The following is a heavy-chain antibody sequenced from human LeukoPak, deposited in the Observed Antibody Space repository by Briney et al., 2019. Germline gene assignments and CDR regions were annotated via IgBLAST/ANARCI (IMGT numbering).Heavy chain of an antibody. CDR1: GYTFTSYA. D-gene: IGHD3-10*01. Sequence: ASVKVSCKASGYTFTSYAMNWVRQAPGRGLEWMGWINTNTGNPTYAQGFTGRFVFSLDTSVSTAYLQISSLKAEDTAVYYCASAIWFGELLPSNWFDPWGQGTLVTVSS. V-gene: IGHV7-4-1*02. CDR2: INTNTGNP. CDR3: ASAIWFGELLPSNWFDP. J-gene: IGHJ5*02.